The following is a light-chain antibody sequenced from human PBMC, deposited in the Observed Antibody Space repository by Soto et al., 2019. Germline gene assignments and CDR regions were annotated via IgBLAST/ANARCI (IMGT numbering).Light chain of an antibody. CDR2: DAA. CDR1: QSISSW. J-gene: IGKJ1*01. V-gene: IGKV1-5*01. Sequence: PMTPSPATLSASVSDRVTXTCRASQSISSWLAWYQLKPGKAPNLLIFDAAGLESGVPSRFSGSRSGTEFTLTISSLQPEDFASYYCLQDYGDSWTVGQGGKVDIK. CDR3: LQDYGDSWT.